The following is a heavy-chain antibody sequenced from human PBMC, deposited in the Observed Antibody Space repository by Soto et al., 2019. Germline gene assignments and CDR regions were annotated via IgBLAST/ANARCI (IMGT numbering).Heavy chain of an antibody. Sequence: EVQLLESGGGLVQPGGSLKLSCAASGFTFSNYWMHWVRQAPGKGLVWVSRINSDGSSTSYADSVKGRFTISRDNAKNTLSLQMNSLRADDTAVYYCARGGVGRYCSSSSCYTWVFDYWGQGTLVTVSS. V-gene: IGHV3-74*02. D-gene: IGHD2-2*02. J-gene: IGHJ4*02. CDR3: ARGGVGRYCSSSSCYTWVFDY. CDR1: GFTFSNYW. CDR2: INSDGSST.